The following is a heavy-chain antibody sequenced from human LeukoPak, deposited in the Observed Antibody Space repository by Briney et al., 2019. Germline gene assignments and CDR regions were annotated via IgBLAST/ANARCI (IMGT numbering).Heavy chain of an antibody. CDR3: SAFPL. Sequence: PGGSLRLSCAASGFSFINAWMTWVRQAPGKGLGWIARIKSKADGGTTDYAAPVKGRFTISRDDSKDTLCLQRNSLNIEDTAVYYCSAFPLWGEGAPVTVSS. J-gene: IGHJ4*02. V-gene: IGHV3-15*01. CDR1: GFSFINAW. CDR2: IKSKADGGTT.